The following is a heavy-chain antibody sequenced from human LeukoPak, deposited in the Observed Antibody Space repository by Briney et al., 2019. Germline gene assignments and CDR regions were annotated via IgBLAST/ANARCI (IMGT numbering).Heavy chain of an antibody. V-gene: IGHV3-21*01. CDR3: ARANYYGSGSYDY. CDR1: GFTFSSYS. Sequence: PGGSLRLSCAASGFTFSSYSMNWVRQAPGKGLEWVSSISSSSSYIYYADSVGGRFTISGDNAKNSLYLQMNSLRAEDTAVYYCARANYYGSGSYDYWGQGTLVTVSS. D-gene: IGHD3-10*01. CDR2: ISSSSSYI. J-gene: IGHJ4*02.